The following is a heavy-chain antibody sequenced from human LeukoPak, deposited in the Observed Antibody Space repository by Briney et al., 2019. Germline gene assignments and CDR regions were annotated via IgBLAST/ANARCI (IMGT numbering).Heavy chain of an antibody. J-gene: IGHJ3*02. D-gene: IGHD3/OR15-3a*01. Sequence: ASVKVSCKASGYTFTSYYIHWVRQAPGQGLEWMGIINPTGDSTTYAQKFQGRITMTRDTSTSTVYMELSSLRSEDTALYYCARPNGLDAFDIWGQGTMVTVSS. V-gene: IGHV1-46*01. CDR3: ARPNGLDAFDI. CDR2: INPTGDST. CDR1: GYTFTSYY.